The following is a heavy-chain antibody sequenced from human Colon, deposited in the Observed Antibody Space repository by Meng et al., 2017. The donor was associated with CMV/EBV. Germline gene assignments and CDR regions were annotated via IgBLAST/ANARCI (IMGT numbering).Heavy chain of an antibody. Sequence: GESLKISCAASGFTFTTYSMAWVRQAPGKGLEWVSIVHSGDSRTQYADSVKGRFTISRDDSKSTVHLQTSSLRAEDTATYYCAKWRGYGNGMDVWGQGTTVTVSS. CDR1: GFTFTTYS. D-gene: IGHD2-15*01. CDR3: AKWRGYGNGMDV. J-gene: IGHJ6*02. CDR2: VHSGDSRT. V-gene: IGHV3-23*03.